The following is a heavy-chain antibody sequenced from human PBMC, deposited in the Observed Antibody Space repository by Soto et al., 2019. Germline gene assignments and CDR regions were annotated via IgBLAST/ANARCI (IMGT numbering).Heavy chain of an antibody. CDR3: AKLRDDSSGYYPGY. J-gene: IGHJ4*02. CDR1: GYIFTSYW. D-gene: IGHD3-22*01. V-gene: IGHV5-51*01. CDR2: IYPGDSDT. Sequence: VESLKISCKGSGYIFTSYWICWFLQMPGKGLEWMGIIYPGDSDTRYSPSFQGQVTISADKSISTAYLQWSSLKASDTAMYYCAKLRDDSSGYYPGYWGQGTLVTVSS.